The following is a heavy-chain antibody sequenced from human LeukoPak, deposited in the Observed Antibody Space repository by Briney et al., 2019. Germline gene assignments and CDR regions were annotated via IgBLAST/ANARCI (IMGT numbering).Heavy chain of an antibody. V-gene: IGHV1-69*06. CDR1: GGTFSSYA. D-gene: IGHD1-26*01. CDR2: IIPIFGTA. J-gene: IGHJ4*02. Sequence: SVKVSCKASGGTFSSYAISWVRQAPGQGLEWMGRIIPIFGTANYAQKFQGRVTITADKSTSTAYMELSSLRSEDTAVYYCARDSRFGVVGVTSGVDYWGQGTLVTVSS. CDR3: ARDSRFGVVGVTSGVDY.